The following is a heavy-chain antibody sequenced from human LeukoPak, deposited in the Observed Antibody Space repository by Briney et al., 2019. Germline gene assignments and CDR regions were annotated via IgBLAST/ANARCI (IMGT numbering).Heavy chain of an antibody. CDR3: AAYNQYYYYYYMGV. J-gene: IGHJ6*03. D-gene: IGHD5-24*01. CDR1: GFTFSSYW. Sequence: GGSLRLSCAASGFTFSSYWMSWVRQAPGKGLEWVANIKQDGSEKYYVDSVKGRFTISRDNAKNSLYLQMNSLRAEDTAVYYCAAYNQYYYYYYMGVWGKGTTVTVSS. V-gene: IGHV3-7*01. CDR2: IKQDGSEK.